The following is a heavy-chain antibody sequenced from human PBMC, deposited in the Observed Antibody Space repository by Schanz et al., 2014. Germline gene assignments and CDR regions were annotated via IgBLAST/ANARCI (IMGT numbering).Heavy chain of an antibody. CDR2: ISYGTSYI. Sequence: EVKMVESGGGLVKPGGSLRLSCAASGFNFSSYSLNWVRQAPGKGLEWVSSISYGTSYIYYAESVKGRFTISRDNAKNSLFLQMNSLRPEDTAVYYCAKSDAFDIWGQGTLVTVSS. J-gene: IGHJ3*02. V-gene: IGHV3-21*01. CDR3: AKSDAFDI. CDR1: GFNFSSYS.